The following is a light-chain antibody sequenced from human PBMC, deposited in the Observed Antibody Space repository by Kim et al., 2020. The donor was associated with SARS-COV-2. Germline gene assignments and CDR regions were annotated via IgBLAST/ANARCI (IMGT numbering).Light chain of an antibody. CDR1: RSDVGGFDY. Sequence: QSALTQPASVSGSPGQSITISCTGTRSDVGGFDYVSWYQQHPGKAPQLMIYDVSKRPSGVSGRFSGSKSGNTASLTISGLQAEDEADYYCNSYTTSSNPYVFGTGTKVTVL. J-gene: IGLJ1*01. CDR2: DVS. V-gene: IGLV2-14*01. CDR3: NSYTTSSNPYV.